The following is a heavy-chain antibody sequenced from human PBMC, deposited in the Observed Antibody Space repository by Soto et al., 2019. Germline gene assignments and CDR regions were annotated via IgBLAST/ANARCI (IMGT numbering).Heavy chain of an antibody. J-gene: IGHJ4*02. CDR1: GFTFNNYG. V-gene: IGHV3-23*01. CDR2: ISSRVDSA. CDR3: AKREVRYCTGHICYRALDY. D-gene: IGHD2-8*02. Sequence: GGSLRLSCAASGFTFNNYGMNWVRQTPGKGLEWVSSISSRVDSADYAASVNGRFSISRDNSKNTVSLQMSGLRAEDTAIYYCAKREVRYCTGHICYRALDYWGQGILVTVSS.